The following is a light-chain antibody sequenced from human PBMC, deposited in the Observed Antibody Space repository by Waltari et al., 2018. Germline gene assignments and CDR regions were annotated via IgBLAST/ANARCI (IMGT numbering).Light chain of an antibody. Sequence: DIQLTQSPSFLSASVGDRVTITCRASQGINTYLAWYQQKPGKAPKVLIYTASTVHTGVHSRFSGSGSGTEFTLTISSLQPEDFATYYCQQLNSYPITFGHGTRLEIK. CDR3: QQLNSYPIT. CDR1: QGINTY. V-gene: IGKV1-9*01. J-gene: IGKJ5*01. CDR2: TAS.